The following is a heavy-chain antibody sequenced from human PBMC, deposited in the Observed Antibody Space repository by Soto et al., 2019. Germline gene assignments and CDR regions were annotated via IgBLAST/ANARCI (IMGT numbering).Heavy chain of an antibody. Sequence: EVQLVQSGAEVKKPGESLKISCKGSGYSFTSYWIGWVRQMPGKGLEWMGIIYPGDSDTRYSPSFQGQVTISADKSISTAYLQWSSLKASDTAMYYGARRKKYSSSLGGVDYYYGMDVWGQGTTVTVSS. CDR3: ARRKKYSSSLGGVDYYYGMDV. J-gene: IGHJ6*02. V-gene: IGHV5-51*01. CDR1: GYSFTSYW. CDR2: IYPGDSDT. D-gene: IGHD6-6*01.